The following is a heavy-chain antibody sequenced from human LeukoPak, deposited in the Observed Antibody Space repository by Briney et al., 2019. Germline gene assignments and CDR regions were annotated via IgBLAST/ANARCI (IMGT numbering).Heavy chain of an antibody. Sequence: GGSLRLSCAPSGFTFSSYGMHWVRQAPGKGLGWVAGIWYDGSNKYYADSVKGRFTISRDNSKNTLCLQMNSLRAEDTAVYYCARDENWNYIPFDYWGQGTLVTVSS. V-gene: IGHV3-33*01. J-gene: IGHJ4*02. CDR1: GFTFSSYG. CDR2: IWYDGSNK. CDR3: ARDENWNYIPFDY. D-gene: IGHD1-7*01.